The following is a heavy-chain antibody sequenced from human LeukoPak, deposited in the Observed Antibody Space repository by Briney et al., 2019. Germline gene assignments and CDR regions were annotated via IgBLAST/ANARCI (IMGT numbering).Heavy chain of an antibody. D-gene: IGHD2-2*03. J-gene: IGHJ4*02. CDR2: MKGSGEK. CDR1: GFSFTNYA. Sequence: GGSLRLSCAASGFSFTNYAMSWVRQAPARGPEWLSSMKGSGEKFYADSVKGRFTLSRDDSRNTVYLQLNNLRVEDTAIYARASWISTADAVCWGQGTQVTVSS. V-gene: IGHV3-23*01. CDR3: ASWISTADAVC.